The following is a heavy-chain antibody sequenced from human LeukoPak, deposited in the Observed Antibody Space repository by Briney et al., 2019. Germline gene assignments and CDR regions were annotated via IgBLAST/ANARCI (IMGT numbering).Heavy chain of an antibody. CDR2: IGGSGDST. CDR1: GXTFSTYA. CDR3: AKEPPGATGHFDY. D-gene: IGHD2-2*01. J-gene: IGHJ4*02. V-gene: IGHV3-23*01. Sequence: PGGSLRLSCAASGXTFSTYAMSWVRQAPGEGLEWVSRIGGSGDSTYYAESVKGRFTISRDNSKDTLFLQMNSLRAEDTAVYYRAKEPPGATGHFDYWGQGTLVTVSS.